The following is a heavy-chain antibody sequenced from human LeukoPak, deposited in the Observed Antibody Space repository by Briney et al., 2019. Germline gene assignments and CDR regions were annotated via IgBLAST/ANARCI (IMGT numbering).Heavy chain of an antibody. CDR2: INWNGGST. V-gene: IGHV3-20*01. J-gene: IGHJ3*02. Sequence: PGGSLRLSCAASGFTFDDYGMSWVRQAPGKGLEWVSGINWNGGSTGYADSVKGRFTISRDNAKNSLYLQMNSLRAEDTALYHCARAGHSSSWYRGAFDIWGQGTMVTVSS. D-gene: IGHD6-13*01. CDR3: ARAGHSSSWYRGAFDI. CDR1: GFTFDDYG.